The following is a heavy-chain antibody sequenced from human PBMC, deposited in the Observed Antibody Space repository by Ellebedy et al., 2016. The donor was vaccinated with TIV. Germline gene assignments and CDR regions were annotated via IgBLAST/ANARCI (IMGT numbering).Heavy chain of an antibody. CDR1: GFTFSSYG. D-gene: IGHD2-2*01. CDR2: ISYDGSNK. V-gene: IGHV3-30*03. CDR3: ARDRGLVVPAAMPWFDP. J-gene: IGHJ5*02. Sequence: GGSLRLXXAASGFTFSSYGMHWVRQAPGKGLEWVAVISYDGSNKYYADSVKGRFTISRDNSKNTLYLQMNSLRAEDTAVYYCARDRGLVVPAAMPWFDPWGQGTLVTVSS.